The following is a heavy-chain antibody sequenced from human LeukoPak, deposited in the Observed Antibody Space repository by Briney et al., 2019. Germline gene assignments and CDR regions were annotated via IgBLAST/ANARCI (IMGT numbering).Heavy chain of an antibody. J-gene: IGHJ4*02. CDR3: ARGQDDFWSGYYNYFDY. D-gene: IGHD3-3*01. V-gene: IGHV3-7*01. CDR1: GFTFSSYW. CDR2: IKQDGSEK. Sequence: GGSLRLSCAASGFTFSSYWMSWVRQAPGKGLEWVANIKQDGSEKYYVDSVKGRFTISRDNAKNSLYLQMNSLRAEDTAVYYCARGQDDFWSGYYNYFDYWGQGTLVTVSS.